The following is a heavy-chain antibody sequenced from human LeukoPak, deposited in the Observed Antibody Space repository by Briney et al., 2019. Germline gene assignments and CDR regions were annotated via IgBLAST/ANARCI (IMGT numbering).Heavy chain of an antibody. Sequence: PQTLSLTCTVSGGSISSGDYYWSWIRQPPGKGLEWIGYIYYSGSTYYNPSLKSRVTISVDTSKNQFSLKLSSVTAADTAVYYCAREVPAAPGFFDYWGQGTLVTVSS. CDR3: AREVPAAPGFFDY. J-gene: IGHJ4*02. CDR1: GGSISSGDYY. D-gene: IGHD2-2*01. V-gene: IGHV4-30-4*01. CDR2: IYYSGST.